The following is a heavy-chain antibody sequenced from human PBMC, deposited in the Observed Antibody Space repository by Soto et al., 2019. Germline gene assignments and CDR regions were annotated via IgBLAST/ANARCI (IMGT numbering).Heavy chain of an antibody. D-gene: IGHD3-10*01. Sequence: QVQLVQSGAEVKKPGSSVKVSCKASGGIFSTYAISWLRQAPGQGLEWMGGLIPIFGTPNYAQKFQGRVTITADESTSTAYMELSRLRSEDTAVYYCARDRDVYGSGNYSNRIDFWGQGTLVTVSS. V-gene: IGHV1-69*01. CDR1: GGIFSTYA. CDR2: LIPIFGTP. CDR3: ARDRDVYGSGNYSNRIDF. J-gene: IGHJ4*02.